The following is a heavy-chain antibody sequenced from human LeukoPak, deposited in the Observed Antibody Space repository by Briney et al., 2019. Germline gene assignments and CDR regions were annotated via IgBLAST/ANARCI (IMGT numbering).Heavy chain of an antibody. V-gene: IGHV3-23*01. D-gene: IGHD6-13*01. Sequence: PGGSLRLSCAASGFTFSSYAMSWVRQAPGKGLEWVSGTSGSGGSTYYADSVKGRFTISRDNSKNTLYLQMNSPRAEDTAVYYCAILPGYSSSWYEIDYWGQGTLVTVSS. CDR1: GFTFSSYA. CDR3: AILPGYSSSWYEIDY. CDR2: TSGSGGST. J-gene: IGHJ4*02.